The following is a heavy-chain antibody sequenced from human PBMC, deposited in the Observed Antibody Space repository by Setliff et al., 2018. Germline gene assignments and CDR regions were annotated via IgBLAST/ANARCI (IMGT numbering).Heavy chain of an antibody. CDR1: GGTFSSYA. CDR2: IIPILGIA. CDR3: AKTYSGYDKYYGMDV. J-gene: IGHJ6*02. Sequence: SVKVSCKASGGTFSSYAISWVRQAPGLGLEWMGGIIPILGIANYAQKFQGRVTITADKSTSTAYMELSSLRSEDTAVYYCAKTYSGYDKYYGMDVWGQGTTVTVSS. D-gene: IGHD5-12*01. V-gene: IGHV1-69*10.